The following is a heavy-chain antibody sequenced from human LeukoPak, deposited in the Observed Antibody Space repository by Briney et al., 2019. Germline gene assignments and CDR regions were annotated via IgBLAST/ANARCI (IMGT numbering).Heavy chain of an antibody. D-gene: IGHD3-10*01. V-gene: IGHV4-34*01. CDR3: ASVYGSGRNNWFDP. CDR2: INHSGSA. J-gene: IGHJ5*02. CDR1: GGSFSGYY. Sequence: SETLSLTCAVYGGSFSGYYWSWIRQPPGKGLDGFGEINHSGSANYNPSLKSRVTISVDTSKNQFSLKLSSVTAADTAVYYCASVYGSGRNNWFDPWGQGTLVTVSS.